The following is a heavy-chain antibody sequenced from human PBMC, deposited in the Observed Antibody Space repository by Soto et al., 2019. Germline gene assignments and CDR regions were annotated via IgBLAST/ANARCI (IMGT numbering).Heavy chain of an antibody. J-gene: IGHJ6*02. Sequence: GGSLRLSCAASGFTFSSYSMNWVRQAPGKGLEWVSSISSSSSYIYYADSVKGRFTISRDNAKNSLYLQMNSLRAEDTAVYYCARDPAITIFGVVPPPHYGMDVWGQGTTVTVSS. CDR2: ISSSSSYI. D-gene: IGHD3-3*01. V-gene: IGHV3-21*01. CDR1: GFTFSSYS. CDR3: ARDPAITIFGVVPPPHYGMDV.